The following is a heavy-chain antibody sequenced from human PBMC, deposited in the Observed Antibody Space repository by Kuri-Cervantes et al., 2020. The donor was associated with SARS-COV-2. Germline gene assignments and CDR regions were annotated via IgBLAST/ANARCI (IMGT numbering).Heavy chain of an antibody. CDR1: GGTFTSYY. D-gene: IGHD3-3*01. J-gene: IGHJ6*02. CDR3: ARDRITIFGVVIPYYYYGMDV. V-gene: IGHV1-46*01. Sequence: ASVKVSCKASGGTFTSYYMHWVRQAPGQGLEWMGIINPSGGSTSYAQKFQGRVTMTRDTSTSTVYMELSSLRSEDTAVYYCARDRITIFGVVIPYYYYGMDVWGQGTTVTVSS. CDR2: INPSGGST.